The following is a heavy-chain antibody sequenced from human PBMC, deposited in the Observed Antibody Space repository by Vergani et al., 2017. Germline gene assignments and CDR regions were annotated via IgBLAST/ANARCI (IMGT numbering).Heavy chain of an antibody. Sequence: EVQLLESGGGLVQPGGSLRLSCAASGFTFSSYSMNWVRQAPGKGLEWVSYISSSSSTIYYADSVKGRFTISRDNAKNSLYLQMNSLRAEDTAVYYCAREKLGMNFDYWGQGTLVTVSS. J-gene: IGHJ4*02. D-gene: IGHD7-27*01. CDR3: AREKLGMNFDY. V-gene: IGHV3-48*01. CDR1: GFTFSSYS. CDR2: ISSSSSTI.